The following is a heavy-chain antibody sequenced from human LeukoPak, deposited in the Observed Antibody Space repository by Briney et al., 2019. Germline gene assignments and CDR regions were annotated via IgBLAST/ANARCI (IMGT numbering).Heavy chain of an antibody. CDR3: ARGPRYSAGGRYFQH. CDR1: GGSISGHY. D-gene: IGHD6-13*01. Sequence: SETLSLTCTVSGGSISGHYWSWIRQPPGRGLEWIGYIHYSGSTNYSPSLKSRVTISVDTSKNQFSLKLSSVTAADTAVYYCARGPRYSAGGRYFQHWGQGTLVTVSS. CDR2: IHYSGST. J-gene: IGHJ1*01. V-gene: IGHV4-59*11.